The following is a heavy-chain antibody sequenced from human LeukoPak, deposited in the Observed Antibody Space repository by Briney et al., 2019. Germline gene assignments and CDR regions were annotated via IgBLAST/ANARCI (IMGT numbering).Heavy chain of an antibody. Sequence: HGESLKISCKGSGYTFTNHWISWVRQMPGKGLEWMGKIDPSDSYTNYSPSFQGHVTISADKSISTACLQWSSLKASDTAMYYCARAPDSDSGYDYFDYWGQGTLVTVSS. V-gene: IGHV5-10-1*01. CDR2: IDPSDSYT. CDR3: ARAPDSDSGYDYFDY. CDR1: GYTFTNHW. D-gene: IGHD5-12*01. J-gene: IGHJ4*02.